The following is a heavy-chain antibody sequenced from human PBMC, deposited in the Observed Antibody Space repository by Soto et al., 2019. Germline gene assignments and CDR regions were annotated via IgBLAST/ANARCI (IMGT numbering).Heavy chain of an antibody. CDR2: IYYSGST. J-gene: IGHJ5*02. CDR3: ARLNWNYRWFDP. V-gene: IGHV4-39*01. Sequence: PSETLSLTCTVSGGSISSSSYYWGWIRQPPGKGLEWIGSIYYSGSTYYNPSLKSRVTISVDTSKNQCSLKLSSVTAADTAVYYCARLNWNYRWFDPWGQGTLVTVSS. CDR1: GGSISSSSYY. D-gene: IGHD1-7*01.